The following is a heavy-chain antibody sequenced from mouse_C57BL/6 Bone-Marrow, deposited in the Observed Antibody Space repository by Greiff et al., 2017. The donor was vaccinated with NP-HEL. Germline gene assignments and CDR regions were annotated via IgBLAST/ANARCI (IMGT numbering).Heavy chain of an antibody. V-gene: IGHV6-3*01. CDR2: IRLKSDNYAT. CDR1: GFTFSNYW. CDR3: TGSWDGWYFDV. J-gene: IGHJ1*03. D-gene: IGHD4-1*01. Sequence: DVQLQESGGGLVQPGGSMKLSCVASGFTFSNYWMNWVRQSPEKGLEWVAQIRLKSDNYATHYAESVKGRFTISRDDSKSSVYLQMNNLRAEDTGSYYCTGSWDGWYFDVWGTGTTVTVSS.